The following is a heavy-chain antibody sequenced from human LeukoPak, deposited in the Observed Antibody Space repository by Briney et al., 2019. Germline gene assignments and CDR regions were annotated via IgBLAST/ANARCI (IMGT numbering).Heavy chain of an antibody. J-gene: IGHJ5*02. Sequence: VASVKVSCKASGYTFTGYYMHWVRQAPGQGLEWMGWINPNSGGTNYAQKFQGRVTMTRDTSISTAYMELSRLRSDDTAVYYCARAVPAAHRKWFDPWGQGTLVTVSS. CDR2: INPNSGGT. D-gene: IGHD2-2*01. V-gene: IGHV1-2*02. CDR3: ARAVPAAHRKWFDP. CDR1: GYTFTGYY.